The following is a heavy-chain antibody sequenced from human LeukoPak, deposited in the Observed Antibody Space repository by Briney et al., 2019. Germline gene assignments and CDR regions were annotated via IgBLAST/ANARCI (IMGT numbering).Heavy chain of an antibody. CDR3: ARHAGVKYCSSTSCYFEGHPGLYPYYYYYMDV. V-gene: IGHV1-18*01. CDR2: ISAYNGNT. J-gene: IGHJ6*03. D-gene: IGHD2-2*01. Sequence: ASVKVSCKASGYTFTSYGISWVRQAPGQGLEWMGWISAYNGNTNYAQKLQGRVTMTTDTSTSTAYMELRSLRSDDTAVYYCARHAGVKYCSSTSCYFEGHPGLYPYYYYYMDVWGKGTTVTVSS. CDR1: GYTFTSYG.